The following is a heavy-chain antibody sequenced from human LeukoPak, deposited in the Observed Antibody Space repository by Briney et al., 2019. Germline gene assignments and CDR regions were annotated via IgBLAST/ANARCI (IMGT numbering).Heavy chain of an antibody. V-gene: IGHV4-61*01. D-gene: IGHD4-17*01. CDR1: GGSVSDGYYY. CDR2: IFHSGSI. J-gene: IGHJ2*01. Sequence: PSETLSLTCTVSGGSVSDGYYYWNWIRQPPGKGLEWIGYIFHSGSINNNPSLKSRATISVDTSKNQFSLKLTSVTAADTAVYYCARAPQPTSYGDYGKRYFDLWGRGTLVTVSS. CDR3: ARAPQPTSYGDYGKRYFDL.